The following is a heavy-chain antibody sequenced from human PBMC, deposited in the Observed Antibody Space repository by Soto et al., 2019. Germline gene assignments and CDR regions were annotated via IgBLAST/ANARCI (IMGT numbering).Heavy chain of an antibody. CDR1: GFSFGSYA. V-gene: IGHV3-23*01. CDR2: ISGSDGKT. CDR3: ARWSYLDY. J-gene: IGHJ4*02. D-gene: IGHD3-3*01. Sequence: GGSLRLSCAASGFSFGSYALSWVRQAPGKGLEWVSTISGSDGKTFYADSVKGRFSISRDTSQSTLYLQMNSLRGDDTAIYYCARWSYLDYWGQGTRVTVSS.